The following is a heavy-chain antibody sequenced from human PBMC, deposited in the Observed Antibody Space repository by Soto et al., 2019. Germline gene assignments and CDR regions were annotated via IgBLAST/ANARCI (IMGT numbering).Heavy chain of an antibody. CDR2: IWYDGGNK. J-gene: IGHJ4*02. CDR3: ARSGGNSGFDY. V-gene: IGHV3-33*01. CDR1: GFTFSSYG. Sequence: QVQLVESGGGVVQPGRSLRLSCAASGFTFSSYGMLWVRQAPGKGLEWVAIIWYDGGNKYYADSVKGRFTISRDDSKNTLYLQMDSLRAEDPAVYYCARSGGNSGFDYWGQGTLVTVSS. D-gene: IGHD2-21*02.